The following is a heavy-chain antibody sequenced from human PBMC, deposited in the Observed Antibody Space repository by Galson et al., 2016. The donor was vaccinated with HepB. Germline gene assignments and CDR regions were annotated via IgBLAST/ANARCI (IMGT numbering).Heavy chain of an antibody. CDR3: ARGDSTGWYRFDS. CDR1: GGSLSGYY. J-gene: IGHJ4*02. CDR2: IYDSGAT. Sequence: LSLTCDVYGGSLSGYYWSWIRQPPGKGLEWIGEIYDSGATNYNPSLKSRVTISLDTSKNQLSLKLNSMTAADTAVYYCARGDSTGWYRFDSWGQGTLVTVSS. D-gene: IGHD6-19*01. V-gene: IGHV4-34*01.